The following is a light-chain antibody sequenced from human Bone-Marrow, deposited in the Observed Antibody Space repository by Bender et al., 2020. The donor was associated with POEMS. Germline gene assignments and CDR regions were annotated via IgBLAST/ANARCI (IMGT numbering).Light chain of an antibody. CDR1: GLSKQF. Sequence: SYEVTQPPSVSVSPGQTARITCSGDGLSKQFSFWYQQRPGRAPVLIIFKDTERPSGIPERFSGSDSGTTVTLTITGVRAEDEADYYCQTSDSTGAWVFGGGTKLTV. CDR2: KDT. CDR3: QTSDSTGAWV. V-gene: IGLV3-25*03. J-gene: IGLJ3*02.